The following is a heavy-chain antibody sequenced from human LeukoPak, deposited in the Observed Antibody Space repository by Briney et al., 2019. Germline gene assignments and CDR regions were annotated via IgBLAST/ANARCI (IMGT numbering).Heavy chain of an antibody. CDR3: ARDWKNMDV. V-gene: IGHV3-23*01. Sequence: GGSLRLSCAASRFTFSSYAMTWVRQAPGKGLEWVSAISGSGGSTYYADSVKGRFTISRDNSKSTLYLQMNSLRAEDTAVYYCARDWKNMDVWGKGTTVTVSS. J-gene: IGHJ6*03. CDR1: RFTFSSYA. D-gene: IGHD1-1*01. CDR2: ISGSGGST.